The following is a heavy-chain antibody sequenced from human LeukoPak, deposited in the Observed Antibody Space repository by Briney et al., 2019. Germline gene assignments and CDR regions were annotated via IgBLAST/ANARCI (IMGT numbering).Heavy chain of an antibody. J-gene: IGHJ3*02. CDR1: GFTFSSYS. Sequence: PGGSLRLSCAASGFTFSSYSMNWVRQAPGKGLEWVSSISSSSSYIYYADSVKGRFTISRDNAKNSLYLQMNSLRAEDTAVYYCARDQWGYYDSSGYYDDAFDIWGQGTMVTVSS. V-gene: IGHV3-21*01. D-gene: IGHD3-22*01. CDR2: ISSSSSYI. CDR3: ARDQWGYYDSSGYYDDAFDI.